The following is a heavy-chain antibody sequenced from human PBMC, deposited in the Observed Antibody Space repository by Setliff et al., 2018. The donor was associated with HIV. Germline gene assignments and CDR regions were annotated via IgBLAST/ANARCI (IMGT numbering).Heavy chain of an antibody. D-gene: IGHD1-26*01. CDR1: GGSISSYY. V-gene: IGHV4-59*01. Sequence: PSETLSLTCTVSGGSISSYYWSWIRQPPGKGLEWIGYIYYSGSTNYNPSLKSRVTISVDTSKNQFSLKLSSVTAADTAVYYCAGVEGVGANNAFDIWGQGTMVTVSS. CDR3: AGVEGVGANNAFDI. J-gene: IGHJ3*02. CDR2: IYYSGST.